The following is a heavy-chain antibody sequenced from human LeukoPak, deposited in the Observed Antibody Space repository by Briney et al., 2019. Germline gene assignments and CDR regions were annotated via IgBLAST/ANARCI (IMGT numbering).Heavy chain of an antibody. J-gene: IGHJ3*02. D-gene: IGHD6-13*01. CDR1: GGSISSGSYY. Sequence: SQTLSLTCTVSGGSISSGSYYWGWIRQPAGKGLEWIGRIYTSGSTNYNPSLKSRVTISVDTSKNQFSLKLSSVTAADTAVYYCARAASSSWYGNDAFDIWGQGTMVTVSS. V-gene: IGHV4-61*02. CDR2: IYTSGST. CDR3: ARAASSSWYGNDAFDI.